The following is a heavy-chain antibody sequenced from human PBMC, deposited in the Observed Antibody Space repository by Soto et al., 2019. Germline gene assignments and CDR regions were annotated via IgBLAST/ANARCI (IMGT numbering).Heavy chain of an antibody. D-gene: IGHD6-19*01. V-gene: IGHV4-39*01. Sequence: QLQLQESGPGLVKPSETLSLTCAVSGGSISSRNYYWGWIRQPPGKGLEWIGSIYYSGSTYYNPSLRSRVTMSVDTSKTQFSLKLTSVTAADTAVYYCARRDGTGWYYFDYWGQGTLVTVSS. J-gene: IGHJ4*02. CDR2: IYYSGST. CDR1: GGSISSRNYY. CDR3: ARRDGTGWYYFDY.